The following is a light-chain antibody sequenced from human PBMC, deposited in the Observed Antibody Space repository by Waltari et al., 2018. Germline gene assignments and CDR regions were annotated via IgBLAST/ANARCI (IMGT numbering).Light chain of an antibody. V-gene: IGLV2-14*04. Sequence: SVSGSPGQSITISCTGTSSDVGGYNYVSWYQQHPGKAPKLMIYDVSNRPSGVSNRFSGSKSGNTASLTISGLQAEDEADYYCSSYTSSSTYVFGTGTKVTVL. CDR1: SSDVGGYNY. J-gene: IGLJ1*01. CDR2: DVS. CDR3: SSYTSSSTYV.